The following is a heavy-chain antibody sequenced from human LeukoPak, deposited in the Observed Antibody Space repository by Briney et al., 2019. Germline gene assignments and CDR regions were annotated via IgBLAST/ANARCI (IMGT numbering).Heavy chain of an antibody. CDR3: ARGGYCSSSICYSLNAFDI. CDR1: GFTFSSYE. CDR2: ISSSGTTI. D-gene: IGHD2-2*01. Sequence: GGSLRLPCAASGFTFSSYEMNWVRQAPGKGLEWVSYISSSGTTIYYADSVKGRFTISRDNAKNSLYLQMNSLRAEDTAVYYCARGGYCSSSICYSLNAFDIWGQGTMFTVSS. J-gene: IGHJ3*02. V-gene: IGHV3-48*03.